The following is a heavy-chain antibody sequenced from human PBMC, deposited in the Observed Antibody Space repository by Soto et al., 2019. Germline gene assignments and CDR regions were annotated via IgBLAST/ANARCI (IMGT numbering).Heavy chain of an antibody. J-gene: IGHJ4*02. Sequence: GGSLRLSCXASGFTFSTYGMHWVRQAPGKGLEWLAVIWYDGNDRYYADSLKGRFTISRDNSKNTLYLQLSSLRVDDTAVYYCARDLTGRSAWYYFDFWGQGALVTVSS. CDR1: GFTFSTYG. CDR3: ARDLTGRSAWYYFDF. CDR2: IWYDGNDR. D-gene: IGHD6-19*01. V-gene: IGHV3-33*01.